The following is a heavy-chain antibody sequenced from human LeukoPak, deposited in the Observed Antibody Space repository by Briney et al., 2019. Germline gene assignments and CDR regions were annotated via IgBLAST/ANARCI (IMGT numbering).Heavy chain of an antibody. Sequence: PGGSLRLSCAASGFTFSSYGMHWVRQAPGKGLEWVAVISYDGSNKYYADSVKGRFTISRDNSKNTLYLQMNSLRAEDTAVYYRAKDHGVEQWLDGQGDDYWGQGTLVTVSS. CDR1: GFTFSSYG. J-gene: IGHJ4*02. CDR3: AKDHGVEQWLDGQGDDY. D-gene: IGHD6-19*01. CDR2: ISYDGSNK. V-gene: IGHV3-30*18.